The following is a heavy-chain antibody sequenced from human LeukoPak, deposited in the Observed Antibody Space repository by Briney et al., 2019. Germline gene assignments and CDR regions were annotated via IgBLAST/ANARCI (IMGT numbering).Heavy chain of an antibody. CDR1: GFTFSSYS. V-gene: IGHV3-21*01. CDR3: AVASGSYSN. Sequence: GGSLRLSCAASGFTFSSYSMNWVRQAPGKGLEWVSSISSSSSYIYYADSVKGLFTISRDNAKNSLYLQMNSLRAEDTAVYYCAVASGSYSNWGQGALVTVSS. J-gene: IGHJ4*02. CDR2: ISSSSSYI. D-gene: IGHD1-26*01.